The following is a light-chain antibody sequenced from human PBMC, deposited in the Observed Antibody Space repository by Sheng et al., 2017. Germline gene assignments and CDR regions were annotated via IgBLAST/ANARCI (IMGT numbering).Light chain of an antibody. CDR1: QSVARS. J-gene: IGKJ1*01. CDR2: GAS. CDR3: QQYGSSPWT. Sequence: EIVLTQSPATLPLSPGERATLSCRASQSVARSLAWFQQKLGQAPRLLIYGASNRATGIPARFSGSGSGTDFTLTISSLEPEDFAVYYCQQYGSSPWTFGQGTKVEIK. V-gene: IGKV3-20*01.